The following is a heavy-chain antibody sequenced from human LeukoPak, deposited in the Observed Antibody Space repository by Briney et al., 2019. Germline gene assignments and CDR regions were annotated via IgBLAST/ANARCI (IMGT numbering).Heavy chain of an antibody. D-gene: IGHD5-18*01. V-gene: IGHV4-31*03. Sequence: SETLSLTCTVSGGSISSGGYYWSWIRQHPGKGLEWIGYIYYSGSTYYNPSLKSRVTISVDTSKNQFSLKLSSVTAADTAVYYCARVPSPRNSFGPQYYFDYWGQGNLVTVSS. CDR3: ARVPSPRNSFGPQYYFDY. CDR1: GGSISSGGYY. J-gene: IGHJ4*02. CDR2: IYYSGST.